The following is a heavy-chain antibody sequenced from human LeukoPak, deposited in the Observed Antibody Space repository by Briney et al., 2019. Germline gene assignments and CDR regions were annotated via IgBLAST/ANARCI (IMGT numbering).Heavy chain of an antibody. CDR3: ARGSNYYYDVTADYPRY. D-gene: IGHD3-22*01. CDR1: GFIFSSYG. Sequence: GGSLRLSCAASGFIFSSYGMHWVRQAPGQGLEWLGIINPSGGTTTYAQKFQGRVTMTRDTSTSTVYMELNTLRSEDTAVYYCARGSNYYYDVTADYPRYWGQGTLVTVSS. J-gene: IGHJ4*02. CDR2: INPSGGTT. V-gene: IGHV1-46*01.